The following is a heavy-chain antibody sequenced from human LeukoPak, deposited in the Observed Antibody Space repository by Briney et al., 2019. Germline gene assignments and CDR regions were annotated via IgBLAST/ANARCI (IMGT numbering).Heavy chain of an antibody. D-gene: IGHD6-13*01. CDR2: ISWNSGSI. CDR1: GFTFDDYA. J-gene: IGHJ3*02. CDR3: AKDQSSSWPGDAFDI. V-gene: IGHV3-9*01. Sequence: PGGSLRLSCAASGFTFDDYAMHWVRQAPGRGLEWVSGISWNSGSIGYADSVKGRFTISRDNAKNSLYLQMNSLRAEDTALYYCAKDQSSSWPGDAFDIWGQGTMVTVSS.